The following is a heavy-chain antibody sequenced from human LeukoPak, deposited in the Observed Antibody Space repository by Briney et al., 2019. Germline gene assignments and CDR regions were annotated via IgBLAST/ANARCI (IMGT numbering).Heavy chain of an antibody. D-gene: IGHD1-26*01. CDR2: ISYDGSNK. CDR3: AREWELPGGPAFDI. V-gene: IGHV3-30-3*01. J-gene: IGHJ3*02. CDR1: GFTFSSYA. Sequence: GRSLRLSCAASGFTFSSYAMHWVRQAPGKGLEWVAVISYDGSNKYYADSVKGRFTISRDNSKNTLYLQMNSLRAEDTAVYYCAREWELPGGPAFDIWGQGTMVTVSS.